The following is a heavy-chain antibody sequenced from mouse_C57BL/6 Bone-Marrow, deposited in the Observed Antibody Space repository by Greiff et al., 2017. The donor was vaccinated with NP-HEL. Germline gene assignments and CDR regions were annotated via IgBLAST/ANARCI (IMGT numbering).Heavy chain of an antibody. Sequence: QVQLKQSGAELARPGASVKLSCKASGYTFTSYGISWVKQRTGQGLEWIGEIYPRSGNTYYNEKFKGKATLTADKSSSTAYMELRSLTSEDSAVYFGARHGSSYQAWFAYWGQGTLVTVSA. CDR1: GYTFTSYG. D-gene: IGHD1-1*01. CDR3: ARHGSSYQAWFAY. CDR2: IYPRSGNT. J-gene: IGHJ3*01. V-gene: IGHV1-81*01.